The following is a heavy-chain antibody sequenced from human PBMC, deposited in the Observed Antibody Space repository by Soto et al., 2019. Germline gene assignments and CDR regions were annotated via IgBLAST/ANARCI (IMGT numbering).Heavy chain of an antibody. J-gene: IGHJ4*02. Sequence: PXDSLTISRKGSGYSFTSYWIGLVRQMPGKGLEWMGIIYPGDSDTRYSPSFQGQVTISADKSISTAYLQWSSLKASDTAMYYCARLQPNYGDYPLRWGQGTLVTVSS. V-gene: IGHV5-51*01. CDR1: GYSFTSYW. D-gene: IGHD4-17*01. CDR2: IYPGDSDT. CDR3: ARLQPNYGDYPLR.